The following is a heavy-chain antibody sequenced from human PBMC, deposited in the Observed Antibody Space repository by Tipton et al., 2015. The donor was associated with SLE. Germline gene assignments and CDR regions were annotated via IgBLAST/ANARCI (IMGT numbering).Heavy chain of an antibody. J-gene: IGHJ4*02. Sequence: TLSLTCTVSGGSLSSYYWSWIRQSPEKGLEWIGYLSYSGGTNYNPSLESRVTMSLDTSKNQFPLKLSSVTAADTAVYYCARGRRSYGTGYYFDYWGQGTLVPVSS. CDR1: GGSLSSYY. D-gene: IGHD3-16*01. CDR2: LSYSGGT. CDR3: ARGRRSYGTGYYFDY. V-gene: IGHV4-59*12.